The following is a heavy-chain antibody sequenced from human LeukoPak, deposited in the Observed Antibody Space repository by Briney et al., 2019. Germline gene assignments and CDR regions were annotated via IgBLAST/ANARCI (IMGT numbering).Heavy chain of an antibody. CDR3: TRGSEDLWLDPLFDY. D-gene: IGHD6-19*01. J-gene: IGHJ4*02. Sequence: GGSLRLSCTASGFTFGDYAMSWVRQAQGKGLELVGFIRSKAYGGTTEYAASVKGRVTISRDDSNSIAYLQMNSLKTDDTAVYYCTRGSEDLWLDPLFDYWGQGTLVTVSS. CDR1: GFTFGDYA. CDR2: IRSKAYGGTT. V-gene: IGHV3-49*04.